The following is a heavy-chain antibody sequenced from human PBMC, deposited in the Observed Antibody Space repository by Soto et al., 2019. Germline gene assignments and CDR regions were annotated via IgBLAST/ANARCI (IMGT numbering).Heavy chain of an antibody. D-gene: IGHD3-10*01. V-gene: IGHV1-69*13. Sequence: ASVKVSCKASGGTFSSYAISWVRQAPGQGLEWMGGIIPIFGTANYAQKFQGRVTITADESTSTAYMELSSLRSEDTAVYYCASSLAYYYGSGSSGGMDVWGQGTTVTVPS. CDR1: GGTFSSYA. CDR3: ASSLAYYYGSGSSGGMDV. J-gene: IGHJ6*02. CDR2: IIPIFGTA.